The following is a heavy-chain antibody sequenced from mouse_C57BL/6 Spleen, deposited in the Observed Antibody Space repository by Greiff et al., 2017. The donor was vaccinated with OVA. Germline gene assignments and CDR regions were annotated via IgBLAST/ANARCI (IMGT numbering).Heavy chain of an antibody. CDR3: ARYYYGNSYYAMDY. D-gene: IGHD2-1*01. CDR2: INPSSGYT. V-gene: IGHV1-4*01. CDR1: GYTFTRYT. J-gene: IGHJ4*01. Sequence: QVQLQQSGAELARPGASVKMSCKASGYTFTRYTMHWVKQRPGQGLEWIGYINPSSGYTKYNQKFKDKATLTADKSSSTAYMQLSSLTSEDSAVYYCARYYYGNSYYAMDYWGQGTSVTVSS.